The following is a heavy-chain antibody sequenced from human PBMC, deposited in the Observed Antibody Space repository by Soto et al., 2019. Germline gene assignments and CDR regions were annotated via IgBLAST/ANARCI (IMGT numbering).Heavy chain of an antibody. CDR2: ISGSGDST. V-gene: IGHV3-23*01. D-gene: IGHD6-13*01. CDR3: ARRGPGTYFDY. CDR1: GFTFSSYA. J-gene: IGHJ4*02. Sequence: GGSLRLSCAASGFTFSSYAMNWGRQAPGKGLEWVSVISGSGDSTYYADSVKGRFTISRDNSKNTLYLQMNSLGAEDTAVYYCARRGPGTYFDYWGQGTLVTVSS.